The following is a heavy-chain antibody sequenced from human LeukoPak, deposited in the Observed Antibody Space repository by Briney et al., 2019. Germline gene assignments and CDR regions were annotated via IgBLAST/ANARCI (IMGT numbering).Heavy chain of an antibody. CDR1: GSSISGYY. Sequence: PSETLSLTCTVSGSSISGYYWNWIRQPPGKGLEWIGFSYYRGTTTYNPSLRSRVTISVDTSKNQFSLRLRSVTAADTAVYYCATTYFYDTSSITSGAFDIWGRGTVVTVSS. J-gene: IGHJ3*02. D-gene: IGHD3-22*01. CDR2: SYYRGTT. CDR3: ATTYFYDTSSITSGAFDI. V-gene: IGHV4-59*03.